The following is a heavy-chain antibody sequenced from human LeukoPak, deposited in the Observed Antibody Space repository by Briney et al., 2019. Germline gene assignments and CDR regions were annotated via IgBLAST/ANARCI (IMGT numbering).Heavy chain of an antibody. CDR1: GGSIRSADYY. D-gene: IGHD1-7*01. CDR2: IYYSEST. CDR3: ARGNWNYVFGY. V-gene: IGHV4-30-4*01. Sequence: SQTLSLTCTVSGGSIRSADYYWSWIRQPPGKGLEWIGYIYYSESTHYNPRLTISVDTSKNQFSLKLSSVTAADTAVYYCARGNWNYVFGYWGQGTLVTVSS. J-gene: IGHJ4*02.